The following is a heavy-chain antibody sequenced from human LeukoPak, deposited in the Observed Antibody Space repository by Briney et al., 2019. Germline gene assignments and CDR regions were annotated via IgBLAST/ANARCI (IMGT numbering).Heavy chain of an antibody. CDR3: ARFGSLNDAFDI. D-gene: IGHD3-10*01. CDR1: GFTFSSYS. CDR2: ISSSSSYI. Sequence: GGSLRLSCAASGFTFSSYSMNWVRQAPGKGLEWVSSISSSSSYIYYADSVKGRFTISRDNAKNSLYLQMNSLRAEDTAVYYCARFGSLNDAFDIWGQGTMVTVSS. J-gene: IGHJ3*02. V-gene: IGHV3-21*04.